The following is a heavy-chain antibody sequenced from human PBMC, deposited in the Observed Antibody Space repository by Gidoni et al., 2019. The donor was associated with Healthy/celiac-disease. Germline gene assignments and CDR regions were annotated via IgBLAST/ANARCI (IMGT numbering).Heavy chain of an antibody. CDR2: IYSGGST. J-gene: IGHJ4*02. CDR3: ARGGLLLDGPIDY. Sequence: EVQLVESGGGLIQPGGSLRLSCAASGFTVSSNYMSWVRQAPGKGLEWVSVIYSGGSTYYADSVKGRFTISRDNSKNTLYLQMNSLRAEDTAVYYCARGGLLLDGPIDYWGQGTLVTVSS. V-gene: IGHV3-53*01. CDR1: GFTVSSNY. D-gene: IGHD3-22*01.